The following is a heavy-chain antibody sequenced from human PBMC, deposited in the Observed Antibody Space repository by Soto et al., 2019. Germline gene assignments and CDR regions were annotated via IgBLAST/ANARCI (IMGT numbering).Heavy chain of an antibody. Sequence: SETKSLTCTVSGGSISSYDLSWIRQPPGKGLEWIGYIYYSGSTNYNPSLKSRVTISVDTSKNQFSLKLSSVTAADTAVYYCARGGWRQIDYWGQGTLVTVSS. D-gene: IGHD3-3*01. CDR1: GGSISSYD. CDR2: IYYSGST. V-gene: IGHV4-59*08. J-gene: IGHJ4*02. CDR3: ARGGWRQIDY.